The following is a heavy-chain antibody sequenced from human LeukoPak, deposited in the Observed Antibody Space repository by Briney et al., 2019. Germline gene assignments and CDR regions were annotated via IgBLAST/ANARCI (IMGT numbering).Heavy chain of an antibody. D-gene: IGHD1-26*01. CDR2: IWYDGSNK. Sequence: PGGSLRLSCAASGFTFSSYGMHWVRQAPGKGLEWVAVIWYDGSNKYYADSVKGRFTISRDNSKNTLYLQMNSLRAADTAVYYCARGPRAYSASPSYYFDYWGQGTLVTVSS. CDR3: ARGPRAYSASPSYYFDY. V-gene: IGHV3-33*01. J-gene: IGHJ4*02. CDR1: GFTFSSYG.